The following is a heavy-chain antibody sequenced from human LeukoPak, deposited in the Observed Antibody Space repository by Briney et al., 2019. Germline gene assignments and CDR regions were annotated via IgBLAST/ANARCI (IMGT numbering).Heavy chain of an antibody. CDR3: ARGPITGTTREYYFDY. J-gene: IGHJ4*02. CDR2: IIPIFGTA. Sequence: GASVKVSCKASGGTFISYAISWVRRAPGQGLEWMGGIIPIFGTANYAQKFQGRVTITADESTSTAYMELSSLRSEDTAVYYCARGPITGTTREYYFDYWGQGTLVTVSS. CDR1: GGTFISYA. D-gene: IGHD1-20*01. V-gene: IGHV1-69*13.